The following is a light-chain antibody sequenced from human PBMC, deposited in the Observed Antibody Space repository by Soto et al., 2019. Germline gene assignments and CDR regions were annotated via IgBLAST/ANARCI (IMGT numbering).Light chain of an antibody. V-gene: IGKV3-20*01. CDR3: QQYGASRT. Sequence: EIVLTQSPGTLSLCQGERATLSCRASQSFSSSDLAWYQQKPGQAPRLLIYGVSSRATGIPDRFSGSGSGIDFTLTISRLEPEDFAVYYCQQYGASRTFGQGTKVEIK. J-gene: IGKJ1*01. CDR1: QSFSSSD. CDR2: GVS.